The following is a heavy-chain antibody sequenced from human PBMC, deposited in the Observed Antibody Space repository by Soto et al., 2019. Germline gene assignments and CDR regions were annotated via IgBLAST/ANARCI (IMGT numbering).Heavy chain of an antibody. CDR3: ARDHRIEARPPNSFGRHGMDV. Sequence: RRLSCAASGFTFSSYEMNWVRQAPGKGLEWVSYISSSGSTIYYADSVKGRFTISRDNAKNSLYLQMNSLRAEDTAVYYCARDHRIEARPPNSFGRHGMDVWGQGTTVTVSS. D-gene: IGHD6-6*01. V-gene: IGHV3-48*03. J-gene: IGHJ6*02. CDR2: ISSSGSTI. CDR1: GFTFSSYE.